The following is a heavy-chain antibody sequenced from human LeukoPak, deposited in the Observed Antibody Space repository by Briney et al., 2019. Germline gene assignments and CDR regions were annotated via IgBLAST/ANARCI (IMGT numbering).Heavy chain of an antibody. J-gene: IGHJ4*02. CDR1: GFPFSSYW. Sequence: GGSLRLSCAASGFPFSSYWMAWGRQAPGKGLEWVAVISYDGSNKYYADSVKGRFTISRDNSKNTLYLQMNSLGAEDTAVYYCARALVGYCSGGSCYFDYWGQGPLVTVSS. V-gene: IGHV3-30-3*01. CDR3: ARALVGYCSGGSCYFDY. D-gene: IGHD2-15*01. CDR2: ISYDGSNK.